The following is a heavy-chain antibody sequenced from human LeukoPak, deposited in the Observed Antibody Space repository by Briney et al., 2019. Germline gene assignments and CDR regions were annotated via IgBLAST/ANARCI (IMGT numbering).Heavy chain of an antibody. CDR3: ARGAAAGTEYFQR. Sequence: GGSLRLSCAASGFTFNSYVMFWVRQAPGKGLEWVAFIRSDGNNKDYADSVKGRFTISRDNSKNTLFLQLNSLRGEDAAVYYCARGAAAGTEYFQRWGQGTLVSVSS. V-gene: IGHV3-30*02. CDR1: GFTFNSYV. J-gene: IGHJ1*01. D-gene: IGHD6-13*01. CDR2: IRSDGNNK.